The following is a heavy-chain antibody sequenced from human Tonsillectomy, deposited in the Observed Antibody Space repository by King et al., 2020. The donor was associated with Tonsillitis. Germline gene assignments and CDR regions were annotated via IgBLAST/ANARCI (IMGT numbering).Heavy chain of an antibody. J-gene: IGHJ5*02. V-gene: IGHV4-34*01. CDR2: IHHSGST. D-gene: IGHD3-10*01. CDR3: AGTGKWFGEPTNWFDP. Sequence: VQLQQWGAGLLKPSETLSLTCAVYGEFFSAYYWSWIRQSPGKGLEWIGEIHHSGSTNSNPSLKSRVTISVDTSKNQFSLKLRPVTAADTAVYFCAGTGKWFGEPTNWFDPWGQGTLVTVSS. CDR1: GEFFSAYY.